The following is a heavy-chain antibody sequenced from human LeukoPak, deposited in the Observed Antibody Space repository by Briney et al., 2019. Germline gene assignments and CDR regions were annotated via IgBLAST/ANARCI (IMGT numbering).Heavy chain of an antibody. CDR1: GGSFSGYY. CDR2: INHSGST. CDR3: ARDSNGSLYDFWSGYYVPGYYYYGMDV. V-gene: IGHV4-34*01. D-gene: IGHD3-3*01. Sequence: ASETLSLTCAVYGGSFSGYYWSWIRQPPGKGLEWIGEINHSGSTNYNPSLKSRVTISVDTSKNQFSLKLSSVTAADTAVYYCARDSNGSLYDFWSGYYVPGYYYYGMDVWGQGTTVTVSS. J-gene: IGHJ6*02.